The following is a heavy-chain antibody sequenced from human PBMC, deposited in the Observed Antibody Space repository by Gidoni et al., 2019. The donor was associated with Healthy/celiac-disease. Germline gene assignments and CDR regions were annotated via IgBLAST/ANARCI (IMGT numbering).Heavy chain of an antibody. D-gene: IGHD6-19*01. J-gene: IGHJ4*02. CDR2: IYYSGST. V-gene: IGHV4-39*07. Sequence: QLQLQESGPGLVKPSETLSLTCTVSGGSISSSSYYWGWIRQPPGKGLEWIGSIYYSGSTYYNPSLKSRVTISVDTSKNQFSLKLSSVTAADTAVYYCASFQRYNRRQLTVAGTYFDYWGQGTLVTVSS. CDR3: ASFQRYNRRQLTVAGTYFDY. CDR1: GGSISSSSYY.